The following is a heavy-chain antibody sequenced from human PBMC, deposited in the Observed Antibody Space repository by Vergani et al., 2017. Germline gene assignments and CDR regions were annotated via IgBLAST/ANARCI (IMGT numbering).Heavy chain of an antibody. CDR1: GGSISSSSYY. Sequence: QLQLQESGPGLVKPSETLSLTCTVSGGSISSSSYYWGWIRQHPGKGLEWIGSIYYSGSTYYNPSLKSRVTISVYTPKNQFSMKLSSVTAADTAVYYCARVGRGSGSYWIYYFDYWGQGTLVTVSS. CDR3: ARVGRGSGSYWIYYFDY. CDR2: IYYSGST. V-gene: IGHV4-39*01. J-gene: IGHJ4*02. D-gene: IGHD3-10*01.